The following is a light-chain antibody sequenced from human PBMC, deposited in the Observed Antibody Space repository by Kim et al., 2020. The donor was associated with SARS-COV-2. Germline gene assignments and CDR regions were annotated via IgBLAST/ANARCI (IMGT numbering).Light chain of an antibody. V-gene: IGKV1-5*03. Sequence: DIQMTQSPSTLSASVGETVTITRRASQGLGGWLAWYQQKPGEAPNLLIYKTSILQSGVPSRFSGSISGAHFTLTITNLQPDDVATYYCQQYDSYSYTFGQGTKLEI. CDR2: KTS. J-gene: IGKJ2*01. CDR3: QQYDSYSYT. CDR1: QGLGGW.